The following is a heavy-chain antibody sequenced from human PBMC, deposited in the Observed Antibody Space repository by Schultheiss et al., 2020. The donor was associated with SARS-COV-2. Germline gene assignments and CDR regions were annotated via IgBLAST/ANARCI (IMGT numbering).Heavy chain of an antibody. D-gene: IGHD2-15*01. V-gene: IGHV7-4-1*01. CDR3: ARGDIYNYYGMDV. J-gene: IGHJ6*02. CDR1: GGTFSSYA. Sequence: ASVKVSCKASGGTFSSYAISWVRQAPGQGLEWMGWINTNTGNPTYAQGFTGRFVFSLDTSVSTAFLQIYSLKAEDTAVYYCARGDIYNYYGMDVWGQGTTVTVSS. CDR2: INTNTGNP.